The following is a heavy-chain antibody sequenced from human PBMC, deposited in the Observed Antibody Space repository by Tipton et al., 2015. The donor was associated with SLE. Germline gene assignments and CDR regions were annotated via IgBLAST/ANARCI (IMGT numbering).Heavy chain of an antibody. D-gene: IGHD1-26*01. Sequence: TLSLTCTVSGGSTSSYYWSWIRQPPGKGLEWIGYIYNSGSTNYNPSLKSRVTISVDTSKNQFSLKLSSVTAADTAVYYCASQDGTFDIWGQGTMVTVSS. CDR1: GGSTSSYY. CDR2: IYNSGST. J-gene: IGHJ3*02. CDR3: ASQDGTFDI. V-gene: IGHV4-59*08.